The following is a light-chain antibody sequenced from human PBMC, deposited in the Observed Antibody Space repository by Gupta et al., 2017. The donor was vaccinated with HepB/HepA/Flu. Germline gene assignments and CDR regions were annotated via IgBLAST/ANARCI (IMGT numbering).Light chain of an antibody. CDR3: NSRDSSGDHLV. CDR1: SLRSRY. CDR2: GDD. Sequence: STALTQDPTVYVALGQTVRITCQGDSLRSRYVSWYQQKPGQTPILVIFGDDNRPSGIPDRFSGSRSGNTASLTITGAQAEDEADYYCNSRDSSGDHLVFGPGIRFTV. V-gene: IGLV3-19*01. J-gene: IGLJ1*01.